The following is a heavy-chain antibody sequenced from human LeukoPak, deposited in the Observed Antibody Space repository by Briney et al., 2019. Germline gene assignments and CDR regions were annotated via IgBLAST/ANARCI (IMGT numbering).Heavy chain of an antibody. CDR1: GFTFNNYW. CDR2: ISQDGSEK. J-gene: IGHJ4*02. V-gene: IGHV3-7*01. D-gene: IGHD6-19*01. CDR3: ARAVGSSGCDY. Sequence: PGGSPRLSCAASGFTFNNYWLTWVRQAPGKGLEWVARISQDGSEKYYVDSVKGRFTISRDSGKNSLYLQMNSLRAEDTAVYYCARAVGSSGCDYWGQGTLVTVSS.